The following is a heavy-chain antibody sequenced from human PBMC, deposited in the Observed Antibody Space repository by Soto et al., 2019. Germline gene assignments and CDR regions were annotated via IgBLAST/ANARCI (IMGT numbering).Heavy chain of an antibody. CDR1: GCSISSSNW. D-gene: IGHD3-22*01. CDR3: ARVYTMIVEYYFDY. CDR2: IYHSGST. Sequence: SETLSLPCSVSGCSISSSNWWSWVRQPPGKGLEWIGEIYHSGSTNYNPSLKSRVTISVDKSKNQFSLKLSSVTAADTAVYYCARVYTMIVEYYFDYWGQGTLVTVSS. J-gene: IGHJ4*02. V-gene: IGHV4-4*02.